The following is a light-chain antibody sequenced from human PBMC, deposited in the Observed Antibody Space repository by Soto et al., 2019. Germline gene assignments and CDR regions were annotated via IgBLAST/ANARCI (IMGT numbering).Light chain of an antibody. CDR2: DAS. CDR3: QQYGSSLT. Sequence: EIVMTQSPATLSVSPVERVTLSCRASQSVSSYLAWYQQKPGQAPRLLIYDASTRATGIPARFSGSGSGTEFTLTISSLQSEDFAVYYCQQYGSSLTFGGGTKVDI. J-gene: IGKJ4*01. CDR1: QSVSSY. V-gene: IGKV3-15*01.